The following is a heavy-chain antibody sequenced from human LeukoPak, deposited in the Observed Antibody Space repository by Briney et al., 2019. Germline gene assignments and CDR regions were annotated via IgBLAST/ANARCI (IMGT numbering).Heavy chain of an antibody. V-gene: IGHV4-39*01. CDR2: IYSGGNT. CDR3: GRYDHPVITPIDS. D-gene: IGHD3-3*01. Sequence: SETLSLTCTVSGGSISSSSYYWGWIRQPPGTGLEWIGSIYSGGNTYYNQSLKSRVTISVDASKNQCSLRLSSVTAADTAVYFCGRYDHPVITPIDSWGQGTLVTVSS. J-gene: IGHJ4*02. CDR1: GGSISSSSYY.